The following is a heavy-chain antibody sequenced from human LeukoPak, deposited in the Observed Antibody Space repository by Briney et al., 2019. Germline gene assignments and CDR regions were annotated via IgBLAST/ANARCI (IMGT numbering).Heavy chain of an antibody. D-gene: IGHD6-13*01. V-gene: IGHV4-4*07. CDR3: AREDRVSFDY. J-gene: IGHJ4*02. Sequence: PSETLSPTCTVSGGSISTFYWSWIRQPAGMGLEWIGRVHTSGRTNYNPSLKSRVTISLDTSKKQFSLNLSSVTAADTAVYYCAREDRVSFDYWGQGILVTVSS. CDR1: GGSISTFY. CDR2: VHTSGRT.